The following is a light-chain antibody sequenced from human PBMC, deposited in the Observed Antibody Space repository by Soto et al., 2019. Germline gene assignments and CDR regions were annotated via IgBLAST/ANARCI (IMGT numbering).Light chain of an antibody. J-gene: IGLJ2*01. CDR1: SSDVGGYNY. V-gene: IGLV2-14*01. CDR3: SSYSSSSTPVV. Sequence: ALTQPASVSGSPGQSITISCTGTSSDVGGYNYVSWYQQHPGKAPKLMIYDVSNRPSGVSNRFSGSKSGNTASLTISGLQAEDEADYYCSSYSSSSTPVVLGGGTKLTVL. CDR2: DVS.